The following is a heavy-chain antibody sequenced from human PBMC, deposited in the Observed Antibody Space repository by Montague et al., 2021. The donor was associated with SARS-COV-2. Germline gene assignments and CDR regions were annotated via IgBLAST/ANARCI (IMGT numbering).Heavy chain of an antibody. J-gene: IGHJ4*02. CDR2: TYYRSKWHN. CDR3: ARGWVATIPHMDN. V-gene: IGHV6-1*01. D-gene: IGHD5-12*01. Sequence: CAISGDSVSSNGAAWNWIRQSPSRGLEWLGRTYYRSKWHNDYAVSVKSRITINPDTSKNQFPLQLKSVTPEDTAVYYCARGWVATIPHMDNWGQGSLVIVSS. CDR1: GDSVSSNGAA.